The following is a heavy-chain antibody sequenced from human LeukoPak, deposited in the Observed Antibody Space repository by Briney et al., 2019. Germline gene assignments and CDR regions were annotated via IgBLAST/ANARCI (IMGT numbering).Heavy chain of an antibody. CDR3: ARWPYSSSYYFDY. CDR2: ITSGTTYI. V-gene: IGHV3-21*01. CDR1: GFTFSDYN. J-gene: IGHJ4*02. Sequence: KTGGSLRLSCAVSGFTFSDYNMNWVRQSPEKGLEWVSSITSGTTYIYYADSVRGRFTLSRDNAKNSLYLQMNSLRAEDTAVYYCARWPYSSSYYFDYWGQGTLVTVSS. D-gene: IGHD6-6*01.